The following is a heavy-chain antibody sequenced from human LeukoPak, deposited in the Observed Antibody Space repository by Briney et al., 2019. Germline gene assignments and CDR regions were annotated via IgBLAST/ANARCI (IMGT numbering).Heavy chain of an antibody. Sequence: KSSETLSLTCTVSGVSISSGGYCWSWIRQHPGKGLEWIGYIYYSGSTYYNPSLKSRVTISVDTSKNQFSLKLSSVTAADTAVYYCARVPRREAFDIWGQGTMVTVSS. CDR1: GVSISSGGYC. CDR2: IYYSGST. CDR3: ARVPRREAFDI. D-gene: IGHD1-14*01. V-gene: IGHV4-31*03. J-gene: IGHJ3*02.